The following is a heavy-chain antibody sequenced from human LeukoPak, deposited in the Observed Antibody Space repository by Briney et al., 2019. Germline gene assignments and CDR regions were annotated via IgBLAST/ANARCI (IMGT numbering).Heavy chain of an antibody. D-gene: IGHD2-21*01. J-gene: IGHJ2*01. CDR1: GGSISSYY. CDR2: IYYSGST. Sequence: SETLSLTCTVSGGSISSYYWSWIQQPAGKGLEWIGYIYYSGSTNYNPSLKSRVTISVDTSKNQFSLKLSSVTAADTAVYYCARENSPEGSLYWYFDLWGRGTLVTVSS. V-gene: IGHV4-59*01. CDR3: ARENSPEGSLYWYFDL.